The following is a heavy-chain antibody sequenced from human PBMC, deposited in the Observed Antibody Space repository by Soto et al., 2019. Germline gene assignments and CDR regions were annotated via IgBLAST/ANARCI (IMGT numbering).Heavy chain of an antibody. D-gene: IGHD5-18*01. CDR2: IYYSGST. J-gene: IGHJ6*02. V-gene: IGHV4-30-4*01. CDR3: ARQLKDYYYYGMDV. Sequence: PSETLSLTCTVSGGSISSGDYYWSWIRQPPGKGLEWIGYIYYSGSTYYNPSLKSRVTISVDTSKNQFSLKLSSVTAADTAVYYCARQLKDYYYYGMDVWGQGTTVTVSS. CDR1: GGSISSGDYY.